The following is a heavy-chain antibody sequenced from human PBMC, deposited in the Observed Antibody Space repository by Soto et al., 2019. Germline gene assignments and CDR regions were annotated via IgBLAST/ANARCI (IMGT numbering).Heavy chain of an antibody. D-gene: IGHD6-19*01. CDR3: ARDQSPSSGWPGMDV. J-gene: IGHJ6*02. V-gene: IGHV1-2*02. CDR1: GYTFTDYY. Sequence: ASVKVSCKASGYTFTDYYMHWVRQAPGQGLEWMGWINPNSGGTNYAQKFQGRVTMTRDTSISTAYMELNRLRSDDTAVYYCARDQSPSSGWPGMDVWGQGTTVTVPS. CDR2: INPNSGGT.